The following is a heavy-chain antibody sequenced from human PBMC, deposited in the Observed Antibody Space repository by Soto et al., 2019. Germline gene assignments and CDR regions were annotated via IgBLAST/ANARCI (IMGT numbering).Heavy chain of an antibody. V-gene: IGHV1-3*01. J-gene: IGHJ4*02. D-gene: IGHD6-19*01. Sequence: ASVKVSCKASGYTFTSYGISWVRQAPGQRLEWMGWINAGHGNTKYSQKFQGRITITRDTSASTAYMELSSLRSEDTAVYYCTVAGVLGLPYFENWGQGTQVTVSS. CDR2: INAGHGNT. CDR3: TVAGVLGLPYFEN. CDR1: GYTFTSYG.